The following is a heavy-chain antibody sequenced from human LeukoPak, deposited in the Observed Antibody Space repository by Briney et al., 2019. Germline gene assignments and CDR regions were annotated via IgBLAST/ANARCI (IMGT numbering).Heavy chain of an antibody. J-gene: IGHJ4*02. V-gene: IGHV4-38-2*01. CDR3: ARGYPEFDY. Sequence: KPSETLSLTCAVSGYSISSGYYWGWIRQPPWKGLEWIGSIYHSGSTYYNPSLKSRVTISVDTSKNQFSLKLSSVTAADMAVYYCARGYPEFDYWGQGTLVTVSS. CDR2: IYHSGST. D-gene: IGHD5-18*01. CDR1: GYSISSGYY.